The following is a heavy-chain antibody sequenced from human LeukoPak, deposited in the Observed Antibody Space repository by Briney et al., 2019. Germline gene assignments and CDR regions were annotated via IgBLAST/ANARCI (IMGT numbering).Heavy chain of an antibody. CDR3: AGVGRGMIVY. D-gene: IGHD3-22*01. J-gene: IGHJ4*02. CDR2: IIPIFGTA. Sequence: GASVKVSCKASGGTFSSYAISWVRQAPGQGLEWMGGIIPIFGTANYAQKFQGRVTITADESTSTAYMELSSLRSEDTAVYYCAGVGRGMIVYWGQGTLVTVSS. CDR1: GGTFSSYA. V-gene: IGHV1-69*13.